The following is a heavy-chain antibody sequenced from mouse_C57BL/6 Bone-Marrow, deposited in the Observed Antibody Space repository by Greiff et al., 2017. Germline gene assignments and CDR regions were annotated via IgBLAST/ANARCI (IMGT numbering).Heavy chain of an antibody. CDR3: ARWGYYGSSYSLFDY. CDR2: IYPGSGST. J-gene: IGHJ2*01. D-gene: IGHD1-1*01. V-gene: IGHV1-55*01. Sequence: VQLQQPGAELVKPGASVKMSCKASGYTFTSYWITWVKQRPGQGLAWIGDIYPGSGSTNYNEKFKSKATLTVETSSRTAYMQLSSLTSEDSAVYYCARWGYYGSSYSLFDYWGQGTTLTVSS. CDR1: GYTFTSYW.